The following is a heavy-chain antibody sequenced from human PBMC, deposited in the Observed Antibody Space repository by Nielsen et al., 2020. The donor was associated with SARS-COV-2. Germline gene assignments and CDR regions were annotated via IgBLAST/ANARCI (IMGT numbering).Heavy chain of an antibody. CDR1: GISFRSYV. Sequence: GESLKISCAASGISFRSYVMSWVRQAPGKGLEWVSAISGNGFNTYYADSVEGRFTISRHNSKNTLFLQMNSLRPEDSAVYYCARDGEQLVHDAFDVWGQGTLVTVSS. CDR3: ARDGEQLVHDAFDV. D-gene: IGHD6-6*01. CDR2: ISGNGFNT. J-gene: IGHJ3*01. V-gene: IGHV3-23*01.